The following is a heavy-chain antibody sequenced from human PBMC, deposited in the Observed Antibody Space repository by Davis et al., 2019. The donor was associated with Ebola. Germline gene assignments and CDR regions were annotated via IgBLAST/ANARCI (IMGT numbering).Heavy chain of an antibody. D-gene: IGHD6-6*01. CDR3: AKAPYKVYSSSSYYFDY. J-gene: IGHJ4*02. CDR1: GFTFSSYA. Sequence: PGGSLRLSCAASGFTFSSYAMSWVRQAPGKGLEWVSAISGSGGSTYYADSVKGRFTISRDNSKNTLYLQMNSLRAEDTAVYYCAKAPYKVYSSSSYYFDYWGQGTLVTVSS. V-gene: IGHV3-23*01. CDR2: ISGSGGST.